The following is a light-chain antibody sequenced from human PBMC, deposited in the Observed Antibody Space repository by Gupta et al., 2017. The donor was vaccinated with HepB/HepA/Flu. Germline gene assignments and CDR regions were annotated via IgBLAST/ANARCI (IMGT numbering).Light chain of an antibody. CDR3: AAWDDSLNGLV. CDR1: WSNIGDNT. J-gene: IGLJ3*02. CDR2: YDD. V-gene: IGLV1-36*01. Sequence: QSVVTQPPSVSEAPRQRVTISCSGSWSNIGDNTVNWYQQLPGKAPKLLIYYDDLLPSGVSERFSGSKSGTSASLTISGLQAEDEADYYCAAWDDSLNGLVFGGGTKLTVL.